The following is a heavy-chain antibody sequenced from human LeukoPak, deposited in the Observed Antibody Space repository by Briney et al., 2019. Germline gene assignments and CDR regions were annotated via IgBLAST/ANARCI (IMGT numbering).Heavy chain of an antibody. CDR3: ARVTGYMTEDYFDY. CDR1: GYTFTDYY. J-gene: IGHJ4*02. V-gene: IGHV1-2*02. D-gene: IGHD6-13*01. CDR2: INPNSGGT. Sequence: GASVKVSCKASGYTFTDYYMHWVRQAPGQGLEWMGWINPNSGGTNYAQKFQGRVTMTRDTSISTAYMELSRLRSDDTAVYYCARVTGYMTEDYFDYWGQGTLITVSS.